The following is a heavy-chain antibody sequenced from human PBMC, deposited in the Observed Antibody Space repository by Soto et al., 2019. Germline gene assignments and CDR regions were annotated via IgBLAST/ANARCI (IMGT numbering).Heavy chain of an antibody. D-gene: IGHD1-1*01. V-gene: IGHV3-73*02. J-gene: IGHJ4*02. CDR2: IRSKTNNYAT. CDR1: GFTFSGSA. Sequence: EVQLVESGGGLVQPGGSLKLSCAAAGFTFSGSAVHWVRQASGRGLEWVGRIRSKTNNYATDYAASVNGRFTFSRDDSQNTVQPQMDSPKTEDTAMYFRNTPPSHNPLAPTNPPPDYWGQGTLVTVSS. CDR3: NTPPSHNPLAPTNPPPDY.